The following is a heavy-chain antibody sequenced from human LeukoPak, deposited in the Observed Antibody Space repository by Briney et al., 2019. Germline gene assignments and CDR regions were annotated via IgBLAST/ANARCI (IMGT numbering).Heavy chain of an antibody. CDR3: AREASYCSSTSCPFEY. CDR2: IITYNGNT. D-gene: IGHD2-2*01. J-gene: IGHJ4*02. CDR1: GYTFTSYP. V-gene: IGHV1-18*01. Sequence: ASVKVSRKASGYTFTSYPISWVRQAPGQGLEWMGWIITYNGNTNYAQKLQGRVTMATDTSTSTAYMDLRGLRSDDTAVYYCAREASYCSSTSCPFEYWGQGTLVTVPS.